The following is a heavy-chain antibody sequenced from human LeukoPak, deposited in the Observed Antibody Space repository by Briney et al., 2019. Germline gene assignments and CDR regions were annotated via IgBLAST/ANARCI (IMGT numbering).Heavy chain of an antibody. CDR2: IRYTGTNK. Sequence: PGGSLRLSCAASGFTFSNYGMHWVRQAPGKGLEWVTFIRYTGTNKYYAGSVKGRFTISRDNSKSTLFLQMNSLRPEDTAVYYCARDKAGGWYATFDYWGQGTLVTVSS. CDR1: GFTFSNYG. D-gene: IGHD6-19*01. J-gene: IGHJ4*02. V-gene: IGHV3-30*02. CDR3: ARDKAGGWYATFDY.